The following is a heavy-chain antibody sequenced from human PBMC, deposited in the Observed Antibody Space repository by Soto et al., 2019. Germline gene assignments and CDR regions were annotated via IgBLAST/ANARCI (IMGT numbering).Heavy chain of an antibody. J-gene: IGHJ6*02. D-gene: IGHD2-8*01. V-gene: IGHV4-34*01. CDR2: INHSGST. CDR1: GGSFSGYY. Sequence: PSETLSLTCAVYGGSFSGYYWSWIRQPPGKGLEWIGEINHSGSTNYNPSLKSRVTISVDTSKNQFSLKLSSVTAADTAVYYCARGRMVYAILTVWYYYGMDVWGQGTTVTVSS. CDR3: ARGRMVYAILTVWYYYGMDV.